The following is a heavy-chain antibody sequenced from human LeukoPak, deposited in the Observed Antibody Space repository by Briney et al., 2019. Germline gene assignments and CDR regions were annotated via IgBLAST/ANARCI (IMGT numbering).Heavy chain of an antibody. CDR1: GYTFTSYG. V-gene: IGHV1-18*01. J-gene: IGHJ4*02. CDR2: ISAYNGNT. D-gene: IGHD1-26*01. Sequence: GASVKVSCKASGYTFTSYGISWVRQAPGQGLEWMGWISAYNGNTNYAQKLQGRVTMTTDTSTSTVYMELGSLRSDDAAVYYCAREFRSGSYSEFDYWGQGTLVTVSS. CDR3: AREFRSGSYSEFDY.